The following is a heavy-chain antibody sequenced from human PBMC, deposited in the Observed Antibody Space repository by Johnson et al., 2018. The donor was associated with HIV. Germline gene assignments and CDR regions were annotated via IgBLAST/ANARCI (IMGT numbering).Heavy chain of an antibody. V-gene: IGHV3-15*01. Sequence: VQLMESGGGLVQPGGSLRLSCGASGFTFSNAWMTWVRQAPGKGLEWVGRIKSQTDGGTTDYAAPVKGRFTISRDDSKNTLYLQMNSLKTEDTAVYYCTTDGITIFGVGGMDAFDIWGQGTMVTVSS. CDR1: GFTFSNAW. CDR2: IKSQTDGGTT. CDR3: TTDGITIFGVGGMDAFDI. J-gene: IGHJ3*02. D-gene: IGHD3-3*01.